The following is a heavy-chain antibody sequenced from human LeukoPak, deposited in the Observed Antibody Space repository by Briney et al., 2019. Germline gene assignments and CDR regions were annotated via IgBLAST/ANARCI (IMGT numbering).Heavy chain of an antibody. CDR1: GFTFSSNG. D-gene: IGHD6-19*01. Sequence: PGGSLRLSCVASGFTFSSNGMHWVRQAPGKGLEWVTFIQYDGSKKYYADSVKGRFTISRDNSKNTLYLEMNSLRAEDTAVYYCARGSSVQWLGWNDYWGQGTLVTVSS. J-gene: IGHJ4*02. V-gene: IGHV3-30*02. CDR3: ARGSSVQWLGWNDY. CDR2: IQYDGSKK.